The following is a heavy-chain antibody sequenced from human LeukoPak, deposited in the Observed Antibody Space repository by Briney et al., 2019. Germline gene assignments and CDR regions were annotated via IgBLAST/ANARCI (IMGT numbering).Heavy chain of an antibody. J-gene: IGHJ4*02. CDR2: IIPILGIA. D-gene: IGHD1-26*01. V-gene: IGHV1-69*04. CDR3: ARDAHQSGSYNFDY. CDR1: GGTFSSYA. Sequence: SVKVSCKASGGTFSSYAISWVRQAPGQGLEWMGRIIPILGIANYAQKFQGRVTITADKSTSTAYMELSSLRSEDTAVYYCARDAHQSGSYNFDYWGQGTLVTVSS.